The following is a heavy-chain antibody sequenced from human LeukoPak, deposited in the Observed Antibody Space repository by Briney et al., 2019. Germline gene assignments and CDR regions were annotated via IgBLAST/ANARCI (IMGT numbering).Heavy chain of an antibody. V-gene: IGHV3-30*02. Sequence: PGGSLTLSCAASGFTFSSYGMNWVRQAPGKGLEWVSFIRYDGSNKYYADSVKGRFTISRDNSKNTVYLQVNSLRAEDTAVYYCASDLPSYASPAAIPSYWGQGTLVTVSS. D-gene: IGHD2-2*02. J-gene: IGHJ4*02. CDR1: GFTFSSYG. CDR2: IRYDGSNK. CDR3: ASDLPSYASPAAIPSY.